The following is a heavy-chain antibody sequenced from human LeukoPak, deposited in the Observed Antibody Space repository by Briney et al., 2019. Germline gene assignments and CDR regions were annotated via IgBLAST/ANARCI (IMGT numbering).Heavy chain of an antibody. CDR2: INPNSGGT. D-gene: IGHD3-22*01. CDR3: AREDYYDSGSNDY. Sequence: ASVKVSCKASGYTFTGYYMHWVRQAPGQGLEWMGWINPNSGGTNYAQKFQGRVTMTRDTSISTAYMELSRLRSDDTAVYYCAREDYYDSGSNDYWGQGTLVTVSS. CDR1: GYTFTGYY. J-gene: IGHJ4*02. V-gene: IGHV1-2*02.